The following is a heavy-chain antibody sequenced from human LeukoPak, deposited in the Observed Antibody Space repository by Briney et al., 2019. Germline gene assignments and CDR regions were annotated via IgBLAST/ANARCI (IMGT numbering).Heavy chain of an antibody. V-gene: IGHV3-23*01. CDR2: ISGSGSYT. CDR3: AKETSAYRYLDY. CDR1: GFTFSSYA. J-gene: IGHJ4*02. Sequence: GGSLRLSSAASGFTFSSYAMSWVRQGPGKGLEWVSTISGSGSYTYYADSVKGRFTISRDNSKNTLYLQMNSLRAEDMAVYHCAKETSAYRYLDYWGQGTLVTVSS. D-gene: IGHD3-16*01.